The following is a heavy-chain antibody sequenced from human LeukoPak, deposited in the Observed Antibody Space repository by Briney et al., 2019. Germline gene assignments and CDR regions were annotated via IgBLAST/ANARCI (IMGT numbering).Heavy chain of an antibody. Sequence: PGGSLRLTCAASGFSFSGYWMTWVRQAPGKGLELVANIKHDGSDKYYVDSVKGRFSISKDDSKSSLYLQMNSLRAEDTAVYYCARGAVEGIVVALDYWGQGTLVTVSS. V-gene: IGHV3-7*05. CDR2: IKHDGSDK. CDR3: ARGAVEGIVVALDY. J-gene: IGHJ4*02. CDR1: GFSFSGYW. D-gene: IGHD3-22*01.